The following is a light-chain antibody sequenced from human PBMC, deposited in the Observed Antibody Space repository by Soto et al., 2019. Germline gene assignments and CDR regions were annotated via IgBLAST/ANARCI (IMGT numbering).Light chain of an antibody. CDR1: NIGSKN. CDR3: QLWDSSTVV. V-gene: IGLV3-9*01. Sequence: ELTQPLSVSVALGQTARITCGGNNIGSKNVHWYQQKPGQAPVLVIYRDSNRPSGIPERFSGANSGNTATLTISRAQAGDEADYYCQLWDSSTVVFGGGTKVTVL. J-gene: IGLJ2*01. CDR2: RDS.